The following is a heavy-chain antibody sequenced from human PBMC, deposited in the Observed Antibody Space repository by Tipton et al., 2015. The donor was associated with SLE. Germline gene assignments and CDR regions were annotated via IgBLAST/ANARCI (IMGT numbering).Heavy chain of an antibody. D-gene: IGHD4-23*01. CDR1: GGSISSYY. CDR2: IYYSGST. Sequence: TLSLTCTVSGGSISSYYWSWIRQPPGKGLEWIGYIYYSGSTNYNPSLKSRVTISVDTSKNQFSLKLSSVTAAETAVYYCAREGAYYGGNSFDYWGQGTLVTVSS. V-gene: IGHV4-59*01. J-gene: IGHJ4*02. CDR3: AREGAYYGGNSFDY.